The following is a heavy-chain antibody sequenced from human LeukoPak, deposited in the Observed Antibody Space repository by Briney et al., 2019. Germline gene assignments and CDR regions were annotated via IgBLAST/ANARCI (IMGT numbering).Heavy chain of an antibody. CDR1: GFTVSSNY. CDR2: IYSGGST. V-gene: IGHV3-66*02. J-gene: IGHJ3*02. CDR3: ARDRTDAFDI. Sequence: PGGSLGLSCAASGFTVSSNYMSWVRQAPGKGLEWVSAIYSGGSTYYADSVKGRFTISRDNSKNTLYLQMNSLRAEDTAVYYCARDRTDAFDIWGQGTMVTVSS.